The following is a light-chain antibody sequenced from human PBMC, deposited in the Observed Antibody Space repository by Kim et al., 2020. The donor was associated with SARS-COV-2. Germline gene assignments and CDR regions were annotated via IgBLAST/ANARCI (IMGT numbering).Light chain of an antibody. CDR1: TGSIASNY. Sequence: GQQVTISCTRITGSIASNYVQWYQQRPRSAPTTVIYEDNQRPSGVPARFSGSIDSSSNSASLTISGLKTEDEADYYCQSYDSSNWVFGGGTQLTVL. CDR3: QSYDSSNWV. J-gene: IGLJ3*02. CDR2: EDN. V-gene: IGLV6-57*03.